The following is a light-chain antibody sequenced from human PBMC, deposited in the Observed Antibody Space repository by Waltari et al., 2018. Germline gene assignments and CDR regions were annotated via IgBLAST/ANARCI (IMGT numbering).Light chain of an antibody. Sequence: DIQMTQSPSSLSASAVDRVTITCRASQGISTYLNWYQQKPGKAPKRLIYAASSLESGVPSRFSGSGSGTDFTLTISSLQPEDFATYYCLQYNSTPRTFGQGTKVEIK. CDR1: QGISTY. V-gene: IGKV1-17*01. CDR3: LQYNSTPRT. J-gene: IGKJ1*01. CDR2: AAS.